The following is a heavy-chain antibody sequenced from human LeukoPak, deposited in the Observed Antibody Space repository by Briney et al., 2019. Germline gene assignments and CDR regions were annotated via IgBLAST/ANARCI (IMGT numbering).Heavy chain of an antibody. CDR3: ARDQCSGVSCYLGWFDP. D-gene: IGHD2-15*01. Sequence: ASVKVSCKASGYTFTGYYMHWVRQAPGQGLEWMGWINPNSGGTNYAQKFQGRVTMTRDTSISTAYMELSRLRSDDTAVYYCARDQCSGVSCYLGWFDPWGQGTLVTVSS. CDR2: INPNSGGT. V-gene: IGHV1-2*02. J-gene: IGHJ5*02. CDR1: GYTFTGYY.